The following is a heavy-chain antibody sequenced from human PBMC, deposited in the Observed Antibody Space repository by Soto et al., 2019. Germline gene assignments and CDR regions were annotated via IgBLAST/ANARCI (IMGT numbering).Heavy chain of an antibody. Sequence: GGSLRLSCAASGFTFSNDSMNWVRQAPGKGLEWVSYISSSSSTIYYADSVKGRFTISRDNAKNSLYLQMNSLRDEDTAVYYCARRQLVFASYYGMDVWGQGTTVTVSS. V-gene: IGHV3-48*02. CDR1: GFTFSNDS. D-gene: IGHD6-6*01. J-gene: IGHJ6*02. CDR3: ARRQLVFASYYGMDV. CDR2: ISSSSSTI.